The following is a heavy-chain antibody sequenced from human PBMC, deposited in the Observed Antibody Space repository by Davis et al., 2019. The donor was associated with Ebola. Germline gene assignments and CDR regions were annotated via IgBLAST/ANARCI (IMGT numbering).Heavy chain of an antibody. Sequence: ASVPVSSKASPYTFTINNITRVRHPPAEELQWMGWISSYSGLTSYAQRLQGRVTMTTDTSTSPAYMDLRSLRSDDSAVYFCARASHQVDHKWFDPWGQGTLVTVSS. CDR3: ARASHQVDHKWFDP. CDR2: ISSYSGLT. V-gene: IGHV1-18*04. CDR1: PYTFTINN. J-gene: IGHJ5*02. D-gene: IGHD2-15*01.